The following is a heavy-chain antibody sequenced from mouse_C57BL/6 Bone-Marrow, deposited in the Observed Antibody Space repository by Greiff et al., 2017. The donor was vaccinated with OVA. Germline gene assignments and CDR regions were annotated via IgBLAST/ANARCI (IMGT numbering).Heavy chain of an antibody. D-gene: IGHD4-1*01. J-gene: IGHJ4*01. CDR2: IHPNSGST. CDR3: ARLGIYYYAMDY. CDR1: GYTFTSYW. V-gene: IGHV1-64*01. Sequence: VQLKQPGAELVKPGASVKLSCKASGYTFTSYWMHWVKQRPGQGLAWIGMIHPNSGSTNYNEKFKSKATLTVDKSSSTAYMQLSSLTSEDSAVYYCARLGIYYYAMDYWGQGTSVTVSS.